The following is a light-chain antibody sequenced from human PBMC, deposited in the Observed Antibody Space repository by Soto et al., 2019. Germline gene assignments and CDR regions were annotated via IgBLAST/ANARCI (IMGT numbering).Light chain of an antibody. Sequence: EIVLTQSPVTLSLSPGERATLSCRASQSVDSSYLSWYQHKPGQAPRLLIYATSSRATGIPDRFSGSGSGTDFTLTISRLEPEDFAVYYCQQYNASSFTFGQGTNVEIK. J-gene: IGKJ4*01. CDR1: QSVDSSY. CDR2: ATS. CDR3: QQYNASSFT. V-gene: IGKV3-20*01.